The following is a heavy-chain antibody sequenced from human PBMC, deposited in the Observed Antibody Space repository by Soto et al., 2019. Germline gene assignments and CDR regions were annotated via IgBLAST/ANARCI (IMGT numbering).Heavy chain of an antibody. CDR1: GGSLSGYY. CDR3: ARGWGRIFDY. Sequence: QVQLQQWGAGLLKPSETLSLTCAVYGGSLSGYYWSWIRQPPGKGLEWIGEINHSGSTNYNPSLKSRVTISVDTSKNQFYLKLSSVTAADTAVHYCARGWGRIFDYWGQGTLVTVSS. J-gene: IGHJ4*02. V-gene: IGHV4-34*01. CDR2: INHSGST. D-gene: IGHD7-27*01.